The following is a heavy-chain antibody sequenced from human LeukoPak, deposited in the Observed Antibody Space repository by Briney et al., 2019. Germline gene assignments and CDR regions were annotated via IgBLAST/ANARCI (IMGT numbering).Heavy chain of an antibody. D-gene: IGHD6-19*01. CDR3: ATLTPYIAVAGSLSPPFDY. CDR2: INPSGGST. V-gene: IGHV1-46*03. CDR1: GYTFTSYY. J-gene: IGHJ4*02. Sequence: ASVKVFCKASGYTFTSYYMHWVRQAPGQGLEWMGIINPSGGSTSYAQKFQGRVTMTRDTSTSTVYMELSSLRSEDTAVYYCATLTPYIAVAGSLSPPFDYWGQGTLVTVSS.